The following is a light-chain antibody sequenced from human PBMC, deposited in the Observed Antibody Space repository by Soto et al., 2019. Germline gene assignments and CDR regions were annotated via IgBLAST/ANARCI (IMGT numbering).Light chain of an antibody. CDR3: QQRYHTPPT. Sequence: DIQMTQSPSSLSASVGDRVTITCRASQSISSYLNWYQQKPGTAPKLLIYAASSLQRGVPSSFSGSGSVPHFTLSITSQPPKEIATNYCQQRYHTPPTFRKGNKVEL. V-gene: IGKV1-39*01. J-gene: IGKJ1*01. CDR2: AAS. CDR1: QSISSY.